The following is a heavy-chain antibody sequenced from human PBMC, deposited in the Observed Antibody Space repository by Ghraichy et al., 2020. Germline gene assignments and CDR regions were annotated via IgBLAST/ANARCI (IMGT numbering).Heavy chain of an antibody. D-gene: IGHD3-10*01. CDR1: GDSVSSITAA. CDR2: TFYRSKWYY. CDR3: VRDGETGLDYFDY. V-gene: IGHV6-1*01. J-gene: IGHJ4*02. Sequence: SQTLSLTCAISGDSVSSITAAWNWIRQSPSRGLEWLGRTFYRSKWYYDYAVSVKSRITIYPDTSKNQFSLQLSSVTPDDTAVYYCVRDGETGLDYFDYWAQGTLVTVSS.